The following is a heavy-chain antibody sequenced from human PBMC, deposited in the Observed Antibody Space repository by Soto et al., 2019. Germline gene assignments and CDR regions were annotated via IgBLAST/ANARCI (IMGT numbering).Heavy chain of an antibody. CDR2: IYYSGGT. Sequence: QVLLQESGPGLVKSSQTLSLTCTVSGGSISSGAYYWSWIRQHPGKGLEWIGNIYYSGGTYYNPSLKSRVTISVDTSKNQFSLKLSSVTAADSAVYYCARDPNGIYYPLDAFDIWGQGTMVTVSS. CDR1: GGSISSGAYY. V-gene: IGHV4-31*03. J-gene: IGHJ3*02. CDR3: ARDPNGIYYPLDAFDI. D-gene: IGHD1-26*01.